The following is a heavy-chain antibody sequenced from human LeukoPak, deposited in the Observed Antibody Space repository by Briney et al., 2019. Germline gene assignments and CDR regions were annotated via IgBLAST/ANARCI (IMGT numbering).Heavy chain of an antibody. J-gene: IGHJ1*01. CDR1: GFTFSTYW. CDR2: IKSDGST. Sequence: GGSLRLSCAASGFTFSTYWMHWVRQAPGKGLVWVSRIKSDGSTNYADSVKGRFTISRDNAKNTLSLQMNSLRPEDTGVYYCARAPSEIGGYYPEYFRHWGQGTLVAVSS. D-gene: IGHD3-3*01. CDR3: ARAPSEIGGYYPEYFRH. V-gene: IGHV3-74*01.